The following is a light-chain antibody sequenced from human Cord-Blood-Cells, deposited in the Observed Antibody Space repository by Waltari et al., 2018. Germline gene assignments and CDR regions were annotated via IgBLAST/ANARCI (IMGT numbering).Light chain of an antibody. CDR2: DAS. CDR1: QSVSSY. V-gene: IGKV3-11*01. Sequence: EIVLTQSPATLSLSPGERATLSCRASQSVSSYLAWYQQKPGQAPRLLIYDASNRATGIPARFSGRWSGTDFTLTISSLEPEDFAVYYCQQRSNWWTFGQGTKVEIK. J-gene: IGKJ1*01. CDR3: QQRSNWWT.